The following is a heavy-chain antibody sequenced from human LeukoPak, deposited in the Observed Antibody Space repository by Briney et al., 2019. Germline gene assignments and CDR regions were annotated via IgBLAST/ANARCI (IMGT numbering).Heavy chain of an antibody. CDR2: IKQDGSEK. D-gene: IGHD3-9*01. J-gene: IGHJ4*02. CDR1: GFTFSSYW. Sequence: GGSLRLSCAASGFTFSSYWMSWVRQAPGKGLEWVTNIKQDGSEKYYVDSVKGRFTVSRDNSKNTLYLQMNSLRAEDTAIYFCAKSSPPPLRYWGQGTLVTVSS. CDR3: AKSSPPPLRY. V-gene: IGHV3-7*03.